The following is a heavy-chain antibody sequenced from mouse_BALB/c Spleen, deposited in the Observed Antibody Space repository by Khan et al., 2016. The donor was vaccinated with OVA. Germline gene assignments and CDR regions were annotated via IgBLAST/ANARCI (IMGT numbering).Heavy chain of an antibody. V-gene: IGHV2-6-1*01. CDR3: ARQPYYHYYIMDY. Sequence: QVQLKQSGPGLVAPSQSLSITCTISGFSLTDYGVHWVRQPPGKGLEWLVVIWSDGSTTYNSALKSRLSIIKDNSKSQIFLKMNRLQTVNTDIYYCARQPYYHYYIMDYWGQGTSGTVSS. CDR2: IWSDGST. CDR1: GFSLTDYG. D-gene: IGHD2-10*01. J-gene: IGHJ4*01.